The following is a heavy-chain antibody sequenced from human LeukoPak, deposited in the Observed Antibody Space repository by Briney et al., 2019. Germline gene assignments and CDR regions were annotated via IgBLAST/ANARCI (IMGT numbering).Heavy chain of an antibody. Sequence: GESLKISCKGPGYSFTSYWIGWVRQMPGKGLEWMGIIYPGDSDTRYSPSFQGQVTISADKSISTAYLQWSSLKASDTAMYYCARHRGRDSGYDLIDYWGQGTLVTVSS. D-gene: IGHD5-12*01. CDR1: GYSFTSYW. J-gene: IGHJ4*02. V-gene: IGHV5-51*01. CDR3: ARHRGRDSGYDLIDY. CDR2: IYPGDSDT.